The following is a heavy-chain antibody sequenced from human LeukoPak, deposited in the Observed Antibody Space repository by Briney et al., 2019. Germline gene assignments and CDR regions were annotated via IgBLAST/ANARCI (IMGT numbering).Heavy chain of an antibody. V-gene: IGHV1-69*05. Sequence: SVKVSCKASGGTFSSYAISWVRQAPGQGLEWMGGIIPIFGTANYAQKLQGRVTITTDESTSTAYMELSSLRSEDTAVYYCARDFPIYCSSTSCYRSGWFDPWGQGTLVTVSS. J-gene: IGHJ5*02. CDR2: IIPIFGTA. CDR1: GGTFSSYA. CDR3: ARDFPIYCSSTSCYRSGWFDP. D-gene: IGHD2-2*01.